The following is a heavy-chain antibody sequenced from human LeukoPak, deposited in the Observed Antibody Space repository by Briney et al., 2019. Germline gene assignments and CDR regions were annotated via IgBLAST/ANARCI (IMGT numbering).Heavy chain of an antibody. D-gene: IGHD6-19*01. Sequence: ASVKVSCKASGGTFSSYAISWVRQAPGQGLEWMGRIIPILGIANYAQKFQGRVTITADKSTSTAYMELSSLRSEDTAVYYCARDLSYGIAVAGGWFDPWGQGTLVTVSS. CDR2: IIPILGIA. CDR1: GGTFSSYA. CDR3: ARDLSYGIAVAGGWFDP. J-gene: IGHJ5*02. V-gene: IGHV1-69*04.